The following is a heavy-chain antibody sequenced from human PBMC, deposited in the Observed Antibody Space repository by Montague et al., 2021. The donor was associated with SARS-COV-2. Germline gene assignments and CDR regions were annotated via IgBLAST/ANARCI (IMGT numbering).Heavy chain of an antibody. CDR3: ARDGDSSYYDSLTGFYQYFEY. J-gene: IGHJ4*02. Sequence: SLRLSCAASGFTFSSYAMSWVRQAPGKGLEWVSETSGSGGSTNYADSVKGRFTISRDNSKNTLYLQLDSLTAADTAVYYCARDGDSSYYDSLTGFYQYFEYWGQGTLVTVSS. V-gene: IGHV3-23*01. D-gene: IGHD3-9*01. CDR2: TSGSGGST. CDR1: GFTFSSYA.